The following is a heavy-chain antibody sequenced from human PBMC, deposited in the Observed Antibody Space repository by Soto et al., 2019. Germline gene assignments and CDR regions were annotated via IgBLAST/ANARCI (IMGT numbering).Heavy chain of an antibody. V-gene: IGHV3-21*01. Sequence: GGSLRLSCAASGFTFSSYSMNWVRQAPGKGLEWVSSISSSSSYIYYADSGKGRFTISRDNAKNSLYLQMNSLRAEDTAVYYCARVPSKHIVVVTGLYYYYGMDVWGQGTTVTVSS. CDR2: ISSSSSYI. J-gene: IGHJ6*02. CDR1: GFTFSSYS. D-gene: IGHD2-21*02. CDR3: ARVPSKHIVVVTGLYYYYGMDV.